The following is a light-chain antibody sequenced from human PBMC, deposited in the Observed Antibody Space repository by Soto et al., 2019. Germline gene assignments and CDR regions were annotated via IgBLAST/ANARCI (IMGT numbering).Light chain of an antibody. CDR3: QSYDNSLSGSRV. CDR2: KVS. J-gene: IGLJ3*02. CDR1: SDDVGAYNL. V-gene: IGLV2-14*03. Sequence: QSVLTQPASVSGSPGQSITISCTGTSDDVGAYNLVSWYQQHPGQAPKVLIYKVSNRPSGVSNRFSGSKSGNTASLTISGLQAEDEANYYCQSYDNSLSGSRVFGGGTKLTVL.